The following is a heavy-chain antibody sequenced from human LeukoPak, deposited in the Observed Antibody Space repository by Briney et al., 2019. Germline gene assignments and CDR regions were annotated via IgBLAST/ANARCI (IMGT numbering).Heavy chain of an antibody. CDR3: ARRERSSPVGY. V-gene: IGHV4-39*07. D-gene: IGHD1-26*01. CDR1: GGSISSSSYY. J-gene: IGHJ4*02. CDR2: IYYSGST. Sequence: SETLSLTCTVSGGSISSSSYYWGWIRQPPGKGLEWIGSIYYSGSTYYNPSLKSRVTISVDTSKNQFSLKLSSVTAADTAVYYCARRERSSPVGYWGQGTRVIVFS.